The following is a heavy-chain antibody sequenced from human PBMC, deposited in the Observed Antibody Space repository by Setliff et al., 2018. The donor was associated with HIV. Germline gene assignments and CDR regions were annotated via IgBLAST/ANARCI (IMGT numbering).Heavy chain of an antibody. D-gene: IGHD3-3*01. J-gene: IGHJ4*02. CDR2: ISAYNGNT. Sequence: GASVKVSCKASGYTFTSYGITWVRQAPGQGLEWMGWISAYNGNTDYAQKLQGRVTMTTDTSTSTASMELSSLKSDDTAMYYCATSTSRFFWNGFYQGGFGSRNSHSFENWGQGTLVTVSS. CDR3: ATSTSRFFWNGFYQGGFGSRNSHSFEN. CDR1: GYTFTSYG. V-gene: IGHV1-18*01.